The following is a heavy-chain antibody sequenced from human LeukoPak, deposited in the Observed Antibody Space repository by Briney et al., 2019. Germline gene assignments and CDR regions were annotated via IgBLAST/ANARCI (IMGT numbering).Heavy chain of an antibody. D-gene: IGHD5-12*01. V-gene: IGHV4-39*01. CDR3: ARYGGYVGAN. Sequence: PSETLSLTCAVYGGSFSSYYWGWIRQPPGKGLEWIGSIYYSGSTYYNPSLKSRVTISVDTSKNQFSLKLSSVTAADTAVYYCARYGGYVGANWGQGTLVTVSS. J-gene: IGHJ4*02. CDR2: IYYSGST. CDR1: GGSFSSYY.